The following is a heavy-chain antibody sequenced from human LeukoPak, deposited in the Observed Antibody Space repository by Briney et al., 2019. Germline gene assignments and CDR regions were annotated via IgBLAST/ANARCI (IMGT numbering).Heavy chain of an antibody. CDR1: GGSISSYY. CDR2: ISYSGST. J-gene: IGHJ3*02. D-gene: IGHD5-18*01. CDR3: AGVDTVLVNAFDI. Sequence: SETLSLTCTVSGGSISSYYWSWIRQPPGKGLEWIGYISYSGSTNYNPSLKSRVTISVDTSKNQFSLHLSSVTDADTAVYYCAGVDTVLVNAFDIWGRGTLVTVSS. V-gene: IGHV4-59*08.